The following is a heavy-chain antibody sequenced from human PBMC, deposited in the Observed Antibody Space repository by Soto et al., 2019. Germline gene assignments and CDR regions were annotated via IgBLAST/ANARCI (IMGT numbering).Heavy chain of an antibody. Sequence: GGSLRLSCAASGFTFSSYWMHWVRQAPGKGLVWVSRINSDGSSTSYADSEKGRFTISRDNAKNTMYLQMNSLRAEDTAVYYCARDLPPYDFWSGYYCCYYYGMDVWGQGTTVTVSS. CDR1: GFTFSSYW. D-gene: IGHD3-3*01. CDR2: INSDGSST. V-gene: IGHV3-74*01. CDR3: ARDLPPYDFWSGYYCCYYYGMDV. J-gene: IGHJ6*02.